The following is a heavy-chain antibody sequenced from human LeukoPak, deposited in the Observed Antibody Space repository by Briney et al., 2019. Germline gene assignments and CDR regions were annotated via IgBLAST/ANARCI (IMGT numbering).Heavy chain of an antibody. CDR3: ARAPMGGYSYGRFDY. Sequence: ASVKVSCKASGGTFSSYAISWVRQAPGQGLEWMGGITPIFGIANYAQKFQGRVTITADESTSTAYMELSGLRSEDTAVYYCARAPMGGYSYGRFDYWGQGTLVTVSS. J-gene: IGHJ4*02. CDR1: GGTFSSYA. V-gene: IGHV1-69*13. D-gene: IGHD5-18*01. CDR2: ITPIFGIA.